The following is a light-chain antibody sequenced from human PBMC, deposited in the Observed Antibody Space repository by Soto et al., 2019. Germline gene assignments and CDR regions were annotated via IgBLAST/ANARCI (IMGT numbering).Light chain of an antibody. CDR3: QQFYSTQWT. CDR2: WAS. J-gene: IGKJ1*01. Sequence: DIVMTQSPDSLAVSLGERATINCKSSQSVLYSSNNKNYLAWYQQKPGQPPKLLIYWASTRESGVPDRFSGSGSETDFTLTISSLQAEDVAVYYFQQFYSTQWTFGQGTKVEIK. V-gene: IGKV4-1*01. CDR1: QSVLYSSNNKNY.